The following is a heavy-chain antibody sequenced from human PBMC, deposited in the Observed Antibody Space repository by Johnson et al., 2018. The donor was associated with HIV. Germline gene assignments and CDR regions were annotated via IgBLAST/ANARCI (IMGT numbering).Heavy chain of an antibody. CDR3: AKGYYDSSFGLDL. D-gene: IGHD3-3*01. J-gene: IGHJ3*01. CDR1: GFTFSSYG. CDR2: IWYDGSNK. Sequence: QVQLVESGGGVVQPGRSLRLSCAASGFTFSSYGMHWVRQAPGKGLEWVAVIWYDGSNKYYADSVQGRFTISRDNYKNTLYLNMNNLTVEDTAVYHCAKGYYDSSFGLDLWGQGTMVIVSS. V-gene: IGHV3-33*06.